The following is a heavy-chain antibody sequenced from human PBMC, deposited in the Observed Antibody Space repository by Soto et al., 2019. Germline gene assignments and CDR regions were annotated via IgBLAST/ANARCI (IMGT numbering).Heavy chain of an antibody. J-gene: IGHJ4*01. CDR3: ARGEKYSGRIFDY. V-gene: IGHV6-1*01. Sequence: PSPPLSVMWAIAGDMVYGNSAGVTWVSRSPSRCRGWLVRTYYRSKWYYEYALSVRVRITINPDTPKNQYSRQRNSGTPEDTVVYFCARGEKYSGRIFDYWGQGTLVTV. CDR1: GDMVYGNSAG. D-gene: IGHD1-26*01. CDR2: TYYRSKWYY.